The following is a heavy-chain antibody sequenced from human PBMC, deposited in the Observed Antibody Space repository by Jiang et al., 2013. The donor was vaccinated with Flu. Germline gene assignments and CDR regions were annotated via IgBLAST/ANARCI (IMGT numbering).Heavy chain of an antibody. CDR1: GFTFSSYA. Sequence: QLLESGGGLVQPGGSLRLSCEASGFTFSSYAMSWVRQAPGKGLEWVLSISGSGGGGNTYDADSVRGRFTISRDNSKNTLYLQMDSLRAEDTAVYYCTKGTRSSVRSPSYFDYWGQGALVT. CDR2: ISGSGGGGNT. V-gene: IGHV3-23*01. CDR3: TKGTRSSVRSPSYFDY. J-gene: IGHJ4*02. D-gene: IGHD3-16*01.